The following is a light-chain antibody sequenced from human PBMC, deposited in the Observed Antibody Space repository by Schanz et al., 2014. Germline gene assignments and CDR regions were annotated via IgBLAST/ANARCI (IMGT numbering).Light chain of an antibody. Sequence: EIVMTQSPATLSVSPGESVTLSCRASQGVSTNLAWYQQRPGQPPRLLIYGASTRATGIPARISGSGSGTQFILTISSLQSEDFATYYCQQYNNWPGTFGQGTKVEIK. CDR3: QQYNNWPGT. CDR1: QGVSTN. J-gene: IGKJ1*01. V-gene: IGKV3-15*01. CDR2: GAS.